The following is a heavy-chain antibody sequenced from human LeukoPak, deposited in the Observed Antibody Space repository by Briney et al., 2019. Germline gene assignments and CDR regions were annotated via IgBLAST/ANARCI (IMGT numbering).Heavy chain of an antibody. V-gene: IGHV3-20*04. CDR2: INWNGGST. D-gene: IGHD2-15*01. Sequence: GGSLRLSCAASGFTFSSYWMHWVRQAPGKGLVWVSGINWNGGSTGYADSVKGRFTISRDNAKNSLYLQMNSLRAEDTALYYCARVPEIVVVVAATVGGAFDIWGQGTMVTVSS. CDR3: ARVPEIVVVVAATVGGAFDI. J-gene: IGHJ3*02. CDR1: GFTFSSYW.